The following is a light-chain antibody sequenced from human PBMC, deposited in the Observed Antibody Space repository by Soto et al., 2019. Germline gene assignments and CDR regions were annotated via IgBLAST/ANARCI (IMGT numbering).Light chain of an antibody. J-gene: IGKJ4*01. Sequence: EIVMTQSPAPLSVSPGERATLSCRGSQSVSSNLAWYQQKPGQAPRLLIYGASTRATGIPARFSGSGSGTEFTLTISSLQSEDFAVYYCQQYNNWPLLTLGGGTKVDIK. V-gene: IGKV3-15*01. CDR1: QSVSSN. CDR3: QQYNNWPLLT. CDR2: GAS.